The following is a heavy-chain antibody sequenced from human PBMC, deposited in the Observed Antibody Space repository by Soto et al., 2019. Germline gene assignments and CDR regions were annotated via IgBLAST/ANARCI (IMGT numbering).Heavy chain of an antibody. CDR3: ARARTGYGMDV. Sequence: QVQLVQSGVEVREPGASVKVSCKAVRYIFTNYGVSWVRQAPGQGLEWMGWITTYNGNTEHAQKFQGRVTMTTDASTSTAYMELGSLRSDDTAIYYCARARTGYGMDVWGQGTTVTVSS. V-gene: IGHV1-18*01. CDR2: ITTYNGNT. CDR1: RYIFTNYG. J-gene: IGHJ6*02.